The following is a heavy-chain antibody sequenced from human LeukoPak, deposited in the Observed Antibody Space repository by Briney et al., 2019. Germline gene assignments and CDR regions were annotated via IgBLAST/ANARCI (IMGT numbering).Heavy chain of an antibody. CDR2: IYYSGST. J-gene: IGHJ6*03. CDR3: ARTLGGDSSWGLSYYYYMDV. Sequence: KLSETLSLTCTVSGGSISSYYWSWIRQPPGKGLEWIGYIYYSGSTNYNPSLKSRVAISVDTSKNQFSLELSSVTAADTAVYYCARTLGGDSSWGLSYYYYMDVWGKGTTVTVSS. V-gene: IGHV4-59*01. D-gene: IGHD4-17*01. CDR1: GGSISSYY.